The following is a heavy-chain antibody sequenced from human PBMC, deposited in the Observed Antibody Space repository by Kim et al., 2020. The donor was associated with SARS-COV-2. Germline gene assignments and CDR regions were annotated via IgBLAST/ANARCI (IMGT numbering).Heavy chain of an antibody. CDR1: GGSLNNYY. J-gene: IGHJ4*02. V-gene: IGHV4-59*08. D-gene: IGHD1-1*01. Sequence: SETLSLTCNVSGGSLNNYYWSWIRQPPGKGLEWIGYVFSSGSTNINPSLESRVTISVDTSNNQFSLSLTSVTAADTALYYCARRRVGNNFYYFDLWGRGTLVTVSS. CDR3: ARRRVGNNFYYFDL. CDR2: VFSSGST.